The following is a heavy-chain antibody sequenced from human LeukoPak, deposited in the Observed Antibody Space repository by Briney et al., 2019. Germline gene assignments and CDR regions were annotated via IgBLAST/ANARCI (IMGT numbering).Heavy chain of an antibody. CDR2: ISSSSSYI. CDR1: GFTFSSYS. J-gene: IGHJ4*02. Sequence: GGSLRLSCAASGFTFSSYSMNWVRQAPGKGLEWVSSISSSSSYIYYADSVKGRFTISRDNAKNSLYLQMNSLRAEDTAVYYCAKAAGSIMITFGGVIVIPTPADYWGQGTLVTVSS. V-gene: IGHV3-21*04. D-gene: IGHD3-16*02. CDR3: AKAAGSIMITFGGVIVIPTPADY.